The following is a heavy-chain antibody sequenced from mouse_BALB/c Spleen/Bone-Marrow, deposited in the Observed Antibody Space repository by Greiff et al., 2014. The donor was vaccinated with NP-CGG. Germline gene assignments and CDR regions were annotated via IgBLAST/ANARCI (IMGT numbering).Heavy chain of an antibody. CDR3: AKRDIYYGYDGNAMDY. CDR1: GYTFTTYT. D-gene: IGHD2-2*01. CDR2: INPSSGYT. V-gene: IGHV1-4*01. J-gene: IGHJ4*01. Sequence: VQLVESGAELARPGASVKMSCKASGYTFTTYTMHWVKQRPGQGLERIGYINPSSGYTNYNQKFKDKATLTADKSSSTAYMQLSSLTSEDSAVYFCAKRDIYYGYDGNAMDYWGQGTSVTVSS.